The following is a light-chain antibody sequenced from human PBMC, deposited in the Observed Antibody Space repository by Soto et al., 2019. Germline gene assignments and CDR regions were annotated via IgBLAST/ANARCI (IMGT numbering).Light chain of an antibody. CDR2: KAS. Sequence: DIQMTQSPSTLSASVGDRVTITCRASQSINNWLAWYQQKPGKAPKLFIFKASTLEIGVPSRFSVSGSGTEFTLSISSLQPDDFATYFCQQYESFPRTFGQGTKVESK. CDR3: QQYESFPRT. V-gene: IGKV1-5*03. J-gene: IGKJ1*01. CDR1: QSINNW.